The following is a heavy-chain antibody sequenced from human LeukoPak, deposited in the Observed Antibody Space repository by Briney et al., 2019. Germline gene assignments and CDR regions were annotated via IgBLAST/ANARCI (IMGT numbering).Heavy chain of an antibody. CDR1: GYSFTTYG. V-gene: IGHV7-81*01. Sequence: GSVKVSCKASGYSFTTYGMNWVPQAPGQGLEWMGWFNTYTGNPTYAQGFTGRFVFSMDTSASTAYLQISSLKADDTAMYYCARGDYETHGYQTRWGQGTLVTVSS. CDR2: FNTYTGNP. CDR3: ARGDYETHGYQTR. J-gene: IGHJ4*02. D-gene: IGHD3-22*01.